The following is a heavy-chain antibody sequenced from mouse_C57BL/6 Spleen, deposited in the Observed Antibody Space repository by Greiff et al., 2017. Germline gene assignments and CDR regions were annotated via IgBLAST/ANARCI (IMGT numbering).Heavy chain of an antibody. Sequence: VHVKQSGPELVKPGDSVTISCKASGYSFTGYFMNWVMQSHGKSLEWIGRINPYNGDTFYNQKFKGKATLTVDKSSSTAHMELRSLTSEDSTVYYCARDGYWYFDVWGTGTTVTVSS. CDR2: INPYNGDT. V-gene: IGHV1-20*01. J-gene: IGHJ1*03. D-gene: IGHD2-3*01. CDR3: ARDGYWYFDV. CDR1: GYSFTGYF.